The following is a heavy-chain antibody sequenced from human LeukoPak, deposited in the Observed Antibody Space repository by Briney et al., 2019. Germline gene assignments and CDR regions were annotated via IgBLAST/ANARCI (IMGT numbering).Heavy chain of an antibody. V-gene: IGHV4-4*07. Sequence: SETLSLTCSVSGGSISSYFWSWIRQPAGKGLEWIGHIFVTGSTYYTPSLQGRVSMPIDASRNQFSLRLSSVTAADTAVYYCARHSGYSYGYAYYYYYMDVWGKGTTVTVSS. D-gene: IGHD5-18*01. CDR3: ARHSGYSYGYAYYYYYMDV. CDR1: GGSISSYF. CDR2: IFVTGST. J-gene: IGHJ6*03.